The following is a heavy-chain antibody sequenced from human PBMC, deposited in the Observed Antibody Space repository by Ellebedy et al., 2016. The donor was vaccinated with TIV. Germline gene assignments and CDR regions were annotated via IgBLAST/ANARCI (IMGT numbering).Heavy chain of an antibody. CDR1: GLTFSTYP. CDR3: AKGTSSGFNYDRVGSEY. J-gene: IGHJ4*02. V-gene: IGHV3-23*01. Sequence: GESLKISCAASGLTFSTYPMTWVRRAPGKGLEWVSAISGSGDSTYYAGSVKGRFTISRDNSKNTLYLQMNSLRAEDTAVYYCAKGTSSGFNYDRVGSEYWGQGALVTVSS. D-gene: IGHD3-22*01. CDR2: ISGSGDST.